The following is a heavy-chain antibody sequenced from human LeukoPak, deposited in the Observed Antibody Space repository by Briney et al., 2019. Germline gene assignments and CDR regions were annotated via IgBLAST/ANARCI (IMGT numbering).Heavy chain of an antibody. CDR3: ARGLAIFGVVIPTFFDC. CDR1: GYIFTGYY. D-gene: IGHD3-3*01. CDR2: INPNSGGT. Sequence: ASVKVSCKASGYIFTGYYIHWVRQAPGQGLEWMGWINPNSGGTDYAQKFQGRVIMTRDTSITTAYMELNSLISDDTAVYYCARGLAIFGVVIPTFFDCWGQGTLVTVSS. J-gene: IGHJ4*02. V-gene: IGHV1-2*02.